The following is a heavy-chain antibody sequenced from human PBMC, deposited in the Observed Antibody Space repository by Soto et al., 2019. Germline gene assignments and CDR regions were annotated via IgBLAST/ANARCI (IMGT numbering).Heavy chain of an antibody. CDR2: IYTGGNT. D-gene: IGHD3-10*01. J-gene: IGHJ6*02. Sequence: GGSLRLSCAASGFTVTSYYMSWVRHAPGKGLEWVSLIYTGGNTNYADSVKGRFTNSRNNSKNTLYLQMNSLRAEDTAVYYCARDYYYGSGNYYRADYYHYGMDVWGQGTTVTVSS. V-gene: IGHV3-53*01. CDR1: GFTVTSYY. CDR3: ARDYYYGSGNYYRADYYHYGMDV.